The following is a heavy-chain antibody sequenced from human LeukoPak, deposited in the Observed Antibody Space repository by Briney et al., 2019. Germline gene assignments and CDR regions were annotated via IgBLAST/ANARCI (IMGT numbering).Heavy chain of an antibody. CDR2: INLDGSER. J-gene: IGHJ4*02. Sequence: GGSLRLSCAASGSTFSGHSMTWVRQAPGKGLEWVANINLDGSERFYVDFVKGRFTISRDNADNSMYLQMNSLRAEDTAVYYCGRVIAGAIDYWGQGTLDTVSS. D-gene: IGHD6-13*01. V-gene: IGHV3-7*01. CDR1: GSTFSGHS. CDR3: GRVIAGAIDY.